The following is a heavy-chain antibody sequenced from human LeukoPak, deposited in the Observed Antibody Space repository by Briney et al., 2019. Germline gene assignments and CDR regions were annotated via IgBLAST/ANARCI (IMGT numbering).Heavy chain of an antibody. V-gene: IGHV3-48*03. CDR2: ISSSGSTI. Sequence: PGGSLRLSCAASGFTFSSYEMNWVRQAPGKGLEWVSYISSSGSTIYYADSVKGRFTISRDNSKNTLYLQMNSLRTEDTAVYYCAKQYSSDWNGVAEYFQHGGQGTLVTVSS. J-gene: IGHJ1*01. CDR1: GFTFSSYE. CDR3: AKQYSSDWNGVAEYFQH. D-gene: IGHD6-19*01.